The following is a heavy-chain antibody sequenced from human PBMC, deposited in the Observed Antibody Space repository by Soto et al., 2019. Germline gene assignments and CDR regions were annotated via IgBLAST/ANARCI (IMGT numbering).Heavy chain of an antibody. Sequence: EVQLVESGGGLVQPGGSLRLSCAASGFTFSTYWMHWVRQAPGKGLVWVSRLDNDGTNTRYADSVKGRFTVSRDNGKNTVYLQMDSLRAEDTAVYYCARDWGTYFDYWGQGTLVTVSS. CDR1: GFTFSTYW. CDR3: ARDWGTYFDY. D-gene: IGHD3-16*01. J-gene: IGHJ4*02. V-gene: IGHV3-74*01. CDR2: LDNDGTNT.